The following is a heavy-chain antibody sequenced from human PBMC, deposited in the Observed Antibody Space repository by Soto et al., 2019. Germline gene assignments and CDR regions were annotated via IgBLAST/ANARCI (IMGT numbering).Heavy chain of an antibody. CDR3: ARRKQQWDSNYYYYYGMDV. J-gene: IGHJ6*02. V-gene: IGHV5-10-1*01. D-gene: IGHD6-19*01. CDR2: IDPSDSYT. CDR1: GYSFTSYL. Sequence: GESLKISCKGSGYSFTSYLISWVRQMPGKGLEWMGRIDPSDSYTNYSPSFQGHVTISADKSISTAYLQWSSLKASDTAMYYCARRKQQWDSNYYYYYGMDVWGQGTTVTVSS.